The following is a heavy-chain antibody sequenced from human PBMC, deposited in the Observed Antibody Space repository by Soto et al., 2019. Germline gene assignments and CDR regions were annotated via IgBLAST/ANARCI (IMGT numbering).Heavy chain of an antibody. Sequence: GSLRLSWAASGFTFSNYAMTWVRQAPGKGLEWISVISGNGYSTYYADSVKGRFTFSRDNSKNTVYLQMSSLRAEDTAVYHCAKNVLQGSIAVAARDCWGQGT. CDR3: AKNVLQGSIAVAARDC. CDR1: GFTFSNYA. CDR2: ISGNGYST. D-gene: IGHD6-13*01. J-gene: IGHJ4*02. V-gene: IGHV3-23*01.